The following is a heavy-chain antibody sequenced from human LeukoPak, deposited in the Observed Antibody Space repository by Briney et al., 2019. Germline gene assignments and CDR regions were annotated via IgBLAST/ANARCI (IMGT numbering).Heavy chain of an antibody. D-gene: IGHD3-22*01. CDR3: ARGGSYFDISGYYFY. Sequence: GGSLRLSCAASGFTVGSNTMSWVRQAPGKGLEWVSIIYSGGSTSYADSVKGRFAISRDNSKNTLYLQMNSLRTEDTAVYYCARGGSYFDISGYYFYWGQGTLVTVSS. J-gene: IGHJ4*02. CDR1: GFTVGSNT. CDR2: IYSGGST. V-gene: IGHV3-66*01.